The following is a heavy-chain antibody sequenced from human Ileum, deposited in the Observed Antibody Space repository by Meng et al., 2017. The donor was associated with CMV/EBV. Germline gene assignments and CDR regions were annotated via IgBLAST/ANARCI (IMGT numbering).Heavy chain of an antibody. J-gene: IGHJ3*02. Sequence: SETLSLTCTVSGGSVTTNTYYWNWIRQPPGKGLEWIGYIHHSGSTTQNPSLDSRVTMSVDASKNQISLRLRSVTAADTAIYYCARWGVVDAFDIWGQGKTV. CDR3: ARWGVVDAFDI. CDR1: GGSVTTNTYY. V-gene: IGHV4-61*01. D-gene: IGHD2-2*01. CDR2: IHHSGST.